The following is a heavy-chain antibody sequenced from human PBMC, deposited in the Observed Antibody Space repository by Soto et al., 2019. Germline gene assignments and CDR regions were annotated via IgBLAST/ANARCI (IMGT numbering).Heavy chain of an antibody. CDR2: ISAYNGNT. V-gene: IGHV1-18*04. CDR3: ARDSGPYYDFWSGYSTLDY. D-gene: IGHD3-3*01. CDR1: GYTFTSYG. Sequence: QVQLVQSGAEVKKPGASVKVSCKASGYTFTSYGISWVRQAPGQGLEWMGWISAYNGNTNYAQKLQGRVTMTTDTSTSTAYMELGSLRSDDTAVYYCARDSGPYYDFWSGYSTLDYWGQGTLVTVSS. J-gene: IGHJ4*02.